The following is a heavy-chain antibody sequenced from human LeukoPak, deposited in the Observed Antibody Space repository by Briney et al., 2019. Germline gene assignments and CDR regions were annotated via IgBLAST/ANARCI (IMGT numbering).Heavy chain of an antibody. CDR3: ARGLLDGYTHPAAFDI. Sequence: PSETLSLTCTVFGGSISSYYWSWIRQPPGKGLEWIGYIYCSGSTNYNPSLKSRVTISVDTSKNQFSLKLSSVTAADTAVYYCARGLLDGYTHPAAFDIWGQGTMVTVSS. D-gene: IGHD5-24*01. CDR2: IYCSGST. V-gene: IGHV4-59*01. CDR1: GGSISSYY. J-gene: IGHJ3*02.